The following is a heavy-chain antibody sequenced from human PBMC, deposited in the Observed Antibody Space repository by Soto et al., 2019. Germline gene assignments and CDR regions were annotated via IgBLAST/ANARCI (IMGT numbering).Heavy chain of an antibody. CDR2: ISWNSGSI. CDR1: GFTFDDYA. Sequence: PGGSLRLSCAASGFTFDDYAMHWVRQAPGKGLEWVSGISWNSGSIGYADSVKGRFTISRDNAKNSLYLQMNSLRAEDTALYYCAFNWNDIYYMDVWGKGTTVTVSS. D-gene: IGHD1-1*01. CDR3: AFNWNDIYYMDV. J-gene: IGHJ6*03. V-gene: IGHV3-9*01.